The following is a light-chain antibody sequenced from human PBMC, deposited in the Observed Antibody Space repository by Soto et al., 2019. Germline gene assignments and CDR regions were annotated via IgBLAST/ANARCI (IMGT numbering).Light chain of an antibody. V-gene: IGKV1-39*01. J-gene: IGKJ1*01. CDR3: QQSYSTPT. CDR2: AAS. Sequence: DIQMISSPSSLSASVGDRVTITCRASQSISSYLNWYQQKPGKAPKLLIYAASSLQSGVPSRFSGSGSGTDFTLTISSLQPEDFATYYCQQSYSTPTFGQGTKVDIK. CDR1: QSISSY.